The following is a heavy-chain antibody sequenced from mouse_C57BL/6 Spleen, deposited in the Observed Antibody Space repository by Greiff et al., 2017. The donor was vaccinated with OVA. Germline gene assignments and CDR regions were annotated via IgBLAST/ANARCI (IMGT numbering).Heavy chain of an antibody. D-gene: IGHD2-4*01. CDR3: AREIYYDYDGAY. CDR1: GFTFSSYG. Sequence: EVMLVESGGDLVKPGGSLKLSCAASGFTFSSYGMSWVRQAPDKRLEWVATISSGGSYTYYPDSVKGRFNISRDNAKNTLYLQMSSLKSEDTAMYYCAREIYYDYDGAYWGQGTLVTVSA. CDR2: ISSGGSYT. J-gene: IGHJ3*01. V-gene: IGHV5-6*02.